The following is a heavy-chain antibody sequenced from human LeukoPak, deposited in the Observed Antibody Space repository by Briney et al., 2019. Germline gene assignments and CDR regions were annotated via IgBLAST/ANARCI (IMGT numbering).Heavy chain of an antibody. J-gene: IGHJ4*02. CDR3: ARGLWELPYYFDY. Sequence: GGSLRLSCAASGFTFSSYAMSWVRQAPGKGLEWLSSISGSGGSTYYADSVKGRFTISRDNSKNTLYVQMNSLRAEDTAVYYCARGLWELPYYFDYWGQGTLVTVSS. V-gene: IGHV3-23*01. CDR1: GFTFSSYA. CDR2: ISGSGGST. D-gene: IGHD1-26*01.